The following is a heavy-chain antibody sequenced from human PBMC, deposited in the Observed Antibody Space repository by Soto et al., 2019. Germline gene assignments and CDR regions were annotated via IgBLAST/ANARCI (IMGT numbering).Heavy chain of an antibody. CDR3: ARVLPNWGVDF. CDR1: GYTFTSYD. D-gene: IGHD7-27*01. V-gene: IGHV1-8*01. CDR2: MSPNSGNT. J-gene: IGHJ4*02. Sequence: HVQLVQSGAEVKKPGASVKVSCKAAGYTFTSYDINWVRQAAGQGFEWMGWMSPNSGNTGYAQKFQGRVTMTRNTAISTPYMELISLASEDSAVYYCARVLPNWGVDFLGQGTLVTGSS.